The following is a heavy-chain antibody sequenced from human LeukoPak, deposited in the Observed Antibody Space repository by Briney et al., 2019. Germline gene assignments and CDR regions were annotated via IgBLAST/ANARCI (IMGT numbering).Heavy chain of an antibody. V-gene: IGHV4-4*02. CDR3: ARGNIAVAGLFDY. D-gene: IGHD6-19*01. CDR2: IYHSGST. CDR1: GFTFSSYW. Sequence: GSLRLSCAVSGFTFSSYWMSWVRQPPGKGLEWIGEIYHSGSTNYNPSLKSRVTISVDKSKNQFSLRLTSVAAADTAVYYCARGNIAVAGLFDYWGQGTLVTVSS. J-gene: IGHJ4*02.